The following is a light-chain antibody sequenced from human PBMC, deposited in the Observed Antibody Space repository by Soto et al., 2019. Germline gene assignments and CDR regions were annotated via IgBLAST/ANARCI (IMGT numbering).Light chain of an antibody. CDR1: QSVSSN. CDR2: GPS. CDR3: QQYNNWPLT. Sequence: ETVLTQSPATLSASPGERATLSCRASQSVSSNLAWYLQKPGQAPRLLIYGPSTRATGIPARFSGSGSGTEFTLTIDSLQSEDFAVYDCQQYNNWPLTFGPGTKVDIK. V-gene: IGKV3-15*01. J-gene: IGKJ3*01.